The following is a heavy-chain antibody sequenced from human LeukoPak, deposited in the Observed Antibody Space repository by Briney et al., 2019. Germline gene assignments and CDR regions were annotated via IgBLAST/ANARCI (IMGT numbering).Heavy chain of an antibody. CDR3: AKDMEDCSGGSCYVLFDY. CDR2: ISWNSGSI. D-gene: IGHD2-15*01. J-gene: IGHJ4*02. Sequence: GGSLRLSCAASGFTFDDYAMHWVRQAPGKGLEWVSGISWNSGSIGYADSVKGRFTISRDNAKNSLYLQMNSLRAEDTALYYCAKDMEDCSGGSCYVLFDYWGQGTLVTVSS. V-gene: IGHV3-9*01. CDR1: GFTFDDYA.